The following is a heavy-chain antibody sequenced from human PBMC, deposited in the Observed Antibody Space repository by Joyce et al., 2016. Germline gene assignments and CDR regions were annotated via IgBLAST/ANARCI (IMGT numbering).Heavy chain of an antibody. CDR2: ISSDESST. D-gene: IGHD1-26*01. J-gene: IGHJ6*02. CDR1: GFTFSSYW. V-gene: IGHV3-74*01. Sequence: EVQLVESGGDLVQPGGSLRLSCTAFGFTFSSYWMHWVRQVSGKGLVWGSHISSDESSTSYADSVKGRFTISRDNAKNTLYLHMNSLRTEDTAVYYCARTGGSYYDYYYYGLDVWGQGTTVIVSS. CDR3: ARTGGSYYDYYYYGLDV.